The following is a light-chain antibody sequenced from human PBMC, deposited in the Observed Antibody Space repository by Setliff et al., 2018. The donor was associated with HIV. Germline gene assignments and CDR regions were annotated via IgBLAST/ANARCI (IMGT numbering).Light chain of an antibody. CDR3: TSYAGSNTYV. J-gene: IGLJ1*01. CDR1: SSDVGGYNY. CDR2: EVS. V-gene: IGLV2-8*01. Sequence: QSALAQPPSASGSPGQSVTISCTGTSSDVGGYNYVSWYQQHTGKAPKLMIFEVSTRPSGVPDRFSGSKSGNTASLTVSGLQAEDEADYYCTSYAGSNTYVFGTGTKVTVL.